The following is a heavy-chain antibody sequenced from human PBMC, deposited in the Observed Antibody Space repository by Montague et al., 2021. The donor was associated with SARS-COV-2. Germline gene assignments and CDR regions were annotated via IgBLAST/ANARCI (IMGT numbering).Heavy chain of an antibody. CDR2: ISTSSLYI. Sequence: LRLSCAASGFTFSKYSMNWVRQAPGKGLEWVSSISTSSLYIYYAASVKGRFTISRANAKNSLFLQMDSLRAEDTAVYYCARALSASYSVGGDSFDIWGRGTMVTVSS. V-gene: IGHV3-21*01. D-gene: IGHD5/OR15-5a*01. CDR3: ARALSASYSVGGDSFDI. J-gene: IGHJ3*02. CDR1: GFTFSKYS.